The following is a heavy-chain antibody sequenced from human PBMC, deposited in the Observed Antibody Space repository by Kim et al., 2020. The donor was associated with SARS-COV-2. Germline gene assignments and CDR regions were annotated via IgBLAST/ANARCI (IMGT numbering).Heavy chain of an antibody. CDR2: MNPNSGNT. J-gene: IGHJ4*02. D-gene: IGHD3-10*01. CDR3: ARRPGRGFPVDY. Sequence: ASVKVSCNASGYTFTSYDINWVRQATGQGLEWMGWMNPNSGNTGYAQKVQGRVTLTRNTSITTAYMELTSLTSEDTAVYYCARRPGRGFPVDYWGQGTPVRVSS. V-gene: IGHV1-8*01. CDR1: GYTFTSYD.